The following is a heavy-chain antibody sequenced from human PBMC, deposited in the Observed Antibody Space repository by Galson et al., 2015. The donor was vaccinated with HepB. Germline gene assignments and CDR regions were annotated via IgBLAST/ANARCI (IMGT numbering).Heavy chain of an antibody. V-gene: IGHV3-74*01. CDR1: GFILSNYW. Sequence: SLRLSCAASGFILSNYWMHWVRQAPGKGLVWVSRISTDGSSPNYADSVKGRFTISRDNAKNTLYLQMHSLRAEDTAVYYCVRDWRNSLDYWGQGAQVAVSS. CDR2: ISTDGSSP. J-gene: IGHJ4*02. CDR3: VRDWRNSLDY. D-gene: IGHD2/OR15-2a*01.